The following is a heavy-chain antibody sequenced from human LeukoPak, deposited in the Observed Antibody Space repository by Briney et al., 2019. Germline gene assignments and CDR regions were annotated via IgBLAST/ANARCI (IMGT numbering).Heavy chain of an antibody. J-gene: IGHJ1*01. CDR2: IIPIFGIA. Sequence: ASVKVSRKTSGGTFSSYAISWVRQAPGQGLEWMGRIIPIFGIANHAQKFQGRVTITADKSTSTAYMELSSLRSEDTAVYYCATYYYDSSGYFRNWGQGTLVTVSS. CDR3: ATYYYDSSGYFRN. D-gene: IGHD3-22*01. V-gene: IGHV1-69*04. CDR1: GGTFSSYA.